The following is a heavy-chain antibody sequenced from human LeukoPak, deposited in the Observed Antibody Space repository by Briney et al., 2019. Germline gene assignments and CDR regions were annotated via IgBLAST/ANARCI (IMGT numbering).Heavy chain of an antibody. Sequence: SETLSLTCTVSGDSMRSYFWSWIRQPPGKGLEWIGYIYYSGAINYNPFLKSRVTISVDTSKNQFSLKLSSVTAADTAVYYCARSRGYSYGTTFLDYWGQGTLVTVSS. D-gene: IGHD5-18*01. CDR1: GDSMRSYF. CDR3: ARSRGYSYGTTFLDY. V-gene: IGHV4-59*08. J-gene: IGHJ4*02. CDR2: IYYSGAI.